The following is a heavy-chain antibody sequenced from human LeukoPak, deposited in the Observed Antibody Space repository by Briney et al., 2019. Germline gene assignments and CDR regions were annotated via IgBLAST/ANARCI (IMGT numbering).Heavy chain of an antibody. J-gene: IGHJ4*02. CDR1: GGSISSGGYY. CDR3: AREGGRYYGSGSYPFFDY. V-gene: IGHV4-31*03. Sequence: SETLSLTCTVSGGSISSGGYYWSWIRQHPGKGLEWIGYIYYSGSTYYNPSLKSRVTISVDTSKNQFSLKLSSVTAADTAVYYCAREGGRYYGSGSYPFFDYWGQGTLVTVSS. D-gene: IGHD3-10*01. CDR2: IYYSGST.